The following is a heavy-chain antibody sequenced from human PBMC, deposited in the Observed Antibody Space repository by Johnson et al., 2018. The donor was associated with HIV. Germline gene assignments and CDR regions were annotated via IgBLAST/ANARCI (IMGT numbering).Heavy chain of an antibody. Sequence: VQLVESGGGVVQPGGSLRLSCAASGFTFSSYAMSWVRQAPGKGLEWVSAISGSGGSTYYADSVKGRFTISRDNSKNSLYLQMNSLRAEDTAVYYCARDLGGRDGYNGDYAFDIWGQGTMVTVSS. J-gene: IGHJ3*02. CDR2: ISGSGGST. V-gene: IGHV3-23*04. CDR1: GFTFSSYA. CDR3: ARDLGGRDGYNGDYAFDI. D-gene: IGHD5-24*01.